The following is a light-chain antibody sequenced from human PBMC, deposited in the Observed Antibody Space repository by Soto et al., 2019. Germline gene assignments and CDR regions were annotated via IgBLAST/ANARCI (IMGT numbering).Light chain of an antibody. J-gene: IGKJ4*01. CDR3: LQRRNWPLT. CDR1: QSVSSY. CDR2: DAS. V-gene: IGKV3-11*01. Sequence: EIVLTQSPATLSLSPGERATLSCRASQSVSSYLAWYQQKPGQAPRLLIYDASNRATGIPARFSGSGSGTEFTLTISSLEPEDFAVYYCLQRRNWPLTFGGGTKVEIK.